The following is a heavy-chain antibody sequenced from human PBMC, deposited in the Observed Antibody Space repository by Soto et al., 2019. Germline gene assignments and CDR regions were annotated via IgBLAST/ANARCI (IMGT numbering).Heavy chain of an antibody. J-gene: IGHJ6*04. Sequence: EVQLVESGGGLVQPGGSLRLSCAASGCAFSGHTMNWVRQAPGTGLEWVAYIGQTLDTIYYEDSVKGRFIISRDDAMKSVSMPRGSIRDDETAGYYCASGDCSGGSCYGIHVWGGGATVSVAS. D-gene: IGHD2-15*01. V-gene: IGHV3-48*02. CDR3: ASGDCSGGSCYGIHV. CDR2: IGQTLDTI. CDR1: GCAFSGHT.